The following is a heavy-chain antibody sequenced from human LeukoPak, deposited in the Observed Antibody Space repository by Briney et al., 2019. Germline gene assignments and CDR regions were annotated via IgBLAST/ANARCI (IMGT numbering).Heavy chain of an antibody. Sequence: PGGSLRLSCAASGFTFSSYGMHWVRQAPGKGLEWVAVIWYDGSNKYYADSVKGRFTISRDNSKNTLYLQMNSLRAEDTAVYYCAREDYGDYANYFGYWGQGTLVTVSS. D-gene: IGHD4-17*01. J-gene: IGHJ4*02. V-gene: IGHV3-33*01. CDR2: IWYDGSNK. CDR3: AREDYGDYANYFGY. CDR1: GFTFSSYG.